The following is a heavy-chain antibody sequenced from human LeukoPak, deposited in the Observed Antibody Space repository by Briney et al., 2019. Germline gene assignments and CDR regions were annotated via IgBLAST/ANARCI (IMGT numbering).Heavy chain of an antibody. CDR3: ARGLTYYDFWSGYWRPNWFDP. CDR1: GGSISSYY. CDR2: IYYSGST. Sequence: SETLSLTCTASGGSISSYYWSWIGQPPGKGLEWIGYIYYSGSTNYNPSLKSRVTISVDTSKNQFSLKLSSVTAADTAVYYCARGLTYYDFWSGYWRPNWFDPWGQGTLVTVSS. D-gene: IGHD3-3*01. V-gene: IGHV4-59*13. J-gene: IGHJ5*02.